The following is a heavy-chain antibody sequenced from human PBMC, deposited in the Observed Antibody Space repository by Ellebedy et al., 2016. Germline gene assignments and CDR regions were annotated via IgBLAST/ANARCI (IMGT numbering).Heavy chain of an antibody. CDR1: GFTVSSNY. V-gene: IGHV3-53*01. CDR2: IYSGGST. CDR3: AKLTTVTTLDY. J-gene: IGHJ4*02. D-gene: IGHD4-17*01. Sequence: GGSLRLXCAASGFTVSSNYMSWVRQAPGKGLEWVSVIYSGGSTYYADSVKGRFTISRDNSKNTLYLQMNSLRAEDTAVYYCAKLTTVTTLDYWGQGTLVTVSS.